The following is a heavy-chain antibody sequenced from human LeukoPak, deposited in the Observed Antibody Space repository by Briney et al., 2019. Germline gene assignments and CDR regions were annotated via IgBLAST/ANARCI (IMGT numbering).Heavy chain of an antibody. CDR3: ARDLTGYSSSWSDY. V-gene: IGHV3-30-3*01. CDR2: ISYDGSNK. J-gene: IGHJ4*02. Sequence: GGSLRLSCAASGFTFSSYAMHWVRQAPGKGLEWVAVISYDGSNKYYADSVKGRFTISRDNSKNTLYLQMNSLRAEDTAVYYCARDLTGYSSSWSDYWGQGTLVTVSS. CDR1: GFTFSSYA. D-gene: IGHD6-13*01.